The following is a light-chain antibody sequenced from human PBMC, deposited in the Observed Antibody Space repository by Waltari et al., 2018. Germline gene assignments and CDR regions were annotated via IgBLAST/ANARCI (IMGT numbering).Light chain of an antibody. Sequence: QSALTQPASVSGSPGQSITLSCTGTSADVGGYNYVSWYQQYPGKAPQLMSYEVSFRPSGISNRFSGSKSGNTATLTISGLQAEDEADYYCSSKTSASGVFGTGTTVTVL. CDR2: EVS. CDR3: SSKTSASGV. V-gene: IGLV2-14*01. J-gene: IGLJ1*01. CDR1: SADVGGYNY.